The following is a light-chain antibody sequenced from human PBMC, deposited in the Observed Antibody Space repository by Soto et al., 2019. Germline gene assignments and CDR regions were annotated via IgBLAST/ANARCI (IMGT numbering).Light chain of an antibody. CDR3: CSYAGNSLWV. CDR1: SSDVGGYNY. V-gene: IGLV2-11*01. J-gene: IGLJ3*02. CDR2: DVS. Sequence: QSALTQPRSVSGSPGQSVTMSCTGTSSDVGGYNYVSWYQQHPGKAPKLMIYDVSKWPSGVPDRFSGSKSGNTASLTISGLQAEDEADYYRCSYAGNSLWVFGGGTKLTVL.